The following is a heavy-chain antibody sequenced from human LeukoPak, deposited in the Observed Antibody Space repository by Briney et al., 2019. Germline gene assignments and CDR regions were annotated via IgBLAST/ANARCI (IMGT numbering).Heavy chain of an antibody. CDR2: IKTDRSGK. Sequence: PGGSLRLSCAASGFTFSSYWMSWLPQPPGKALECVTNIKTDRSGKYYVDSVKGRFTISRDNSTATMYLQMNSLRTEDKTSYYCAKNRDTSDQPRDFDYWGQGTLVTVSS. CDR3: AKNRDTSDQPRDFDY. D-gene: IGHD3-22*01. V-gene: IGHV3-7*02. CDR1: GFTFSSYW. J-gene: IGHJ4*02.